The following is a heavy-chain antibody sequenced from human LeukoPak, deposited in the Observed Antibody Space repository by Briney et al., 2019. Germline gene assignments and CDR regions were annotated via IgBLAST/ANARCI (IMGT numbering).Heavy chain of an antibody. CDR2: MLYDGRSK. J-gene: IGHJ4*02. V-gene: IGHV3-30*02. Sequence: PGGSLRLSCAASGSTFSSYAIHWFRRAPAKGRECVALMLYDGRSKYYADSVKGRFNISRDNSENALYVHMNSLRGEDAAVYYCAKEACAGNCHSDYFDYWGQGTGVTVFS. CDR3: AKEACAGNCHSDYFDY. D-gene: IGHD2-15*01. CDR1: GSTFSSYA.